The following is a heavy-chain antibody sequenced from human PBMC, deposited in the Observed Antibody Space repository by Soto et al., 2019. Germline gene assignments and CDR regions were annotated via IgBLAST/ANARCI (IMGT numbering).Heavy chain of an antibody. J-gene: IGHJ6*02. CDR1: GFTFNYYG. Sequence: GGSLRLSCVASGFTFNYYGIHWVRQAPGKGLEWVAVIWYDGTKKDYVDSVQGRFTVSRDNSRNTVHLQMNSLRADDTAIYYCARDGSSTHLYYGLDVWGQGTLVTVSS. CDR3: ARDGSSTHLYYGLDV. D-gene: IGHD1-26*01. CDR2: IWYDGTKK. V-gene: IGHV3-33*01.